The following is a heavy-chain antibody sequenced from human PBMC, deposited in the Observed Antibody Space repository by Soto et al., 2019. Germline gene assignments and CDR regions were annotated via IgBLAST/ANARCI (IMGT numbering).Heavy chain of an antibody. Sequence: PSETLSLTCAVYGGSFSGYYWSWIRQPPGKGLEWIGEINHSGSTNYNPSLKSRVTMSVDTSKNQISLKLNSVTAADTAVYYCARGRVLYSNPRTFDYWGQGTLVTVSS. D-gene: IGHD4-4*01. CDR3: ARGRVLYSNPRTFDY. CDR2: INHSGST. V-gene: IGHV4-34*01. J-gene: IGHJ4*02. CDR1: GGSFSGYY.